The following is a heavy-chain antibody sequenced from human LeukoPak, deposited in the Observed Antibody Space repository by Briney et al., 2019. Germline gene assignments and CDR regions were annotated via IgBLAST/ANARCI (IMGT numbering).Heavy chain of an antibody. CDR3: ARRYISMVDDAFDI. CDR2: IYYSGST. CDR1: GGSISSSSYY. J-gene: IGHJ3*02. V-gene: IGHV4-39*01. Sequence: SETLSLTCTVSGGSISSSSYYWGWIRQPPGKGLEWIGSIYYSGSTYYNPSLKSRVTISVDTSKNQLSLKLSSVTAADTAVYYCARRYISMVDDAFDIWGQGTMVTVSS. D-gene: IGHD3-10*01.